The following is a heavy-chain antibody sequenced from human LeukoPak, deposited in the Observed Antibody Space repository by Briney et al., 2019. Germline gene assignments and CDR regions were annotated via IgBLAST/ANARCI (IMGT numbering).Heavy chain of an antibody. CDR1: GFSVSSNY. J-gene: IGHJ4*02. D-gene: IGHD6-6*01. V-gene: IGHV3-53*01. Sequence: GSLILSCAASGFSVSSNYMSWVRQAPGKGLEYISVTYSSGATYYADSVRDRFTISRDNPRNTLYLQMNSLRPEDTAVYYCAREPTYRSSLDFWGQGTLVTVSS. CDR2: TYSSGAT. CDR3: AREPTYRSSLDF.